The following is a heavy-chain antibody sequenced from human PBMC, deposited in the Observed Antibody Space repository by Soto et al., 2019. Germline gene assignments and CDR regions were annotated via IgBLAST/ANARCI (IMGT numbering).Heavy chain of an antibody. D-gene: IGHD3-3*01. CDR2: ISGSGGST. CDR3: AKDLSYDFWSGPPRDY. Sequence: GGSLRLSCAASGFTFSSYAMSWVRQAPGKGLEWVSAISGSGGSTYYADSVKGRFTISRDNSKNTLYLQMNSLRAEDTAVYYCAKDLSYDFWSGPPRDYWGQGTLVTVSS. CDR1: GFTFSSYA. V-gene: IGHV3-23*01. J-gene: IGHJ4*02.